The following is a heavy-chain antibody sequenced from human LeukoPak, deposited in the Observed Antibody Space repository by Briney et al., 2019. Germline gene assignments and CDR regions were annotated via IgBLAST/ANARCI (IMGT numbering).Heavy chain of an antibody. V-gene: IGHV3-23*01. CDR2: ISGSGGCT. CDR1: GFTFSNYP. D-gene: IGHD6-13*01. CDR3: AKERVIAAVGTVGFDP. Sequence: GGSLRLSCAASGFTFSNYPMSWVRQAPGKGLEWVSAISGSGGCTYYADSVKGRFTVSRDNSKNTVYLQMSSLRADDTAVYYCAKERVIAAVGTVGFDPRGQGTLVTVSS. J-gene: IGHJ5*02.